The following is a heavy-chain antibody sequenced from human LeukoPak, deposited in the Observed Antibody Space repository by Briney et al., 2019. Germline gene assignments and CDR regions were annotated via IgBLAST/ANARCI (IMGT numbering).Heavy chain of an antibody. Sequence: GEALKISFKGSGYSFTSFWIGLVRQVPGKGPEVVGIIYSCDSENRHRPSFTGQVTISADKSLSTAYLQWSSLKASDTAMYYCARHLHTETAFDYWGQGTLVTVSS. CDR1: GYSFTSFW. CDR2: IYSCDSEN. J-gene: IGHJ4*02. D-gene: IGHD4-17*01. CDR3: ARHLHTETAFDY. V-gene: IGHV5-51*01.